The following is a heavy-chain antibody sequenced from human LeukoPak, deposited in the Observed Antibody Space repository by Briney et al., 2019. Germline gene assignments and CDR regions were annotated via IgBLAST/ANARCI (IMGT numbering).Heavy chain of an antibody. CDR2: ISGSGSST. J-gene: IGHJ4*02. CDR1: GFTFSSYA. CDR3: ARDFSEGEGGTGFDY. D-gene: IGHD3-3*01. Sequence: GGSLRLSCAASGFTFSSYAMSWVRQAPGKGLEWVSAISGSGSSTYYADSVKGRFTISRDNAKNSLYLQMNSLRAEDTAVYYCARDFSEGEGGTGFDYWGQGTLVTVSS. V-gene: IGHV3-23*01.